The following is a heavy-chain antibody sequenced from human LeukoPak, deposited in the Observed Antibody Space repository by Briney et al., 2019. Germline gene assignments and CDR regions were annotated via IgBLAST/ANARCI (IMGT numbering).Heavy chain of an antibody. CDR3: VKALTDDAFDI. CDR2: ISRNGDTT. Sequence: GASVKVSCKASGYTFTSYYMHWVRQAPGKGLEYFSAISRNGDTTYYADSVKGRFTISRDNSKNTLYLQMSSLRPEDTAVYYCVKALTDDAFDIWGQGTMVTVSS. V-gene: IGHV3-64D*06. J-gene: IGHJ3*02. CDR1: GYTFTSYY.